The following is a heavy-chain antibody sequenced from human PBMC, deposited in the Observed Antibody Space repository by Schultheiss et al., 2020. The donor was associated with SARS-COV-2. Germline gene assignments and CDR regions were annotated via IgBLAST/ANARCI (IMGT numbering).Heavy chain of an antibody. CDR3: ARLPGYYGSGQTDY. J-gene: IGHJ4*02. CDR1: GYNFSNYR. Sequence: GESLKISCKGSGYNFSNYRIGWVRQMPGKGLEWMGIIYPGDSDTRYSPSFQGQVTISADKSISTAYLQWSSLKASDTAMYYCARLPGYYGSGQTDYWGQGTLVTVSS. V-gene: IGHV5-51*01. CDR2: IYPGDSDT. D-gene: IGHD3-10*01.